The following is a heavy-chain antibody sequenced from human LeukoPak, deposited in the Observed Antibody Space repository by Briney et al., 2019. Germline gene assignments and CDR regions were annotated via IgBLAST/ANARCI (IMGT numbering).Heavy chain of an antibody. Sequence: GGSLRLSCAASGFTFSSYWMSWVRQAPGKGLEWVANIKYDGSEIYYVDSVKGRFTISRDNAKNSLYLQMNSLRAEDTAVYYCARDYIVEVTSAIGGQGTLVTVSS. J-gene: IGHJ4*02. CDR3: ARDYIVEVTSAI. CDR2: IKYDGSEI. CDR1: GFTFSSYW. V-gene: IGHV3-7*01. D-gene: IGHD2-2*01.